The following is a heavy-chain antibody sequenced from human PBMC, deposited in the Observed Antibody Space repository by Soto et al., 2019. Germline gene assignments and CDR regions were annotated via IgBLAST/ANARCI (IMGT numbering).Heavy chain of an antibody. D-gene: IGHD2-2*01. V-gene: IGHV4-59*01. Sequence: SETLSLTCTVSGGSISSYYWSWIRQPPGKGLEWIGYIYYSGSTNYNPSLKSRVTISVDTSKNQFSLKLSSVTAADTAVYYCARVVGYCSSTSCYDSMGYYYYYMDVWGKGTTVTVSS. J-gene: IGHJ6*03. CDR1: GGSISSYY. CDR2: IYYSGST. CDR3: ARVVGYCSSTSCYDSMGYYYYYMDV.